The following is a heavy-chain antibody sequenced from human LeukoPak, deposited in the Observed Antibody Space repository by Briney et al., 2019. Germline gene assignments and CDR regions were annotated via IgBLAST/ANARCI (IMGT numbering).Heavy chain of an antibody. Sequence: PSETLSLTCAVSGYSISSGYYWGWIRQPPGKGLGWIGSIYHSGSTYYNPSLKSRVTISVDTSKNQFSLKLSSVTAADTAVYYCASVIAAAGYDAFDIWGQGTMVTVSS. CDR1: GYSISSGYY. V-gene: IGHV4-38-2*01. J-gene: IGHJ3*02. CDR2: IYHSGST. CDR3: ASVIAAAGYDAFDI. D-gene: IGHD6-13*01.